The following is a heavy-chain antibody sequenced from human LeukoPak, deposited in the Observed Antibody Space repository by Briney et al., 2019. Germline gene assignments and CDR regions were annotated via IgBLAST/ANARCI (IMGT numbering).Heavy chain of an antibody. V-gene: IGHV3-23*01. Sequence: PGGSLRLSCSASGFTYSSYAMTWVRRAPGKGLEGVSSIRDSGGSTYYADSVKGRLTISRDNSKNTLYLQMNGLRAEDTAVYYCAKRLSGIRAFEIWGPGTMVTVSS. J-gene: IGHJ3*02. CDR3: AKRLSGIRAFEI. CDR1: GFTYSSYA. D-gene: IGHD1-14*01. CDR2: IRDSGGST.